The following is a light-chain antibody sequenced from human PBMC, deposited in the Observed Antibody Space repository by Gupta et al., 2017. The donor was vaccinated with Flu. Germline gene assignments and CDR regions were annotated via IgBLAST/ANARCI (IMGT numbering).Light chain of an antibody. CDR2: DAT. J-gene: IGKJ4*01. CDR3: RQRADWPRT. V-gene: IGKV3-11*01. Sequence: EVVLTPSPAPPSLSPGERATLSCRASQSVKGAVAWYQQKPGQATRLIVYDATNRAASIPVKCGGSGSGTDFTLTISKLEPEDFAVYCWRQRADWPRTFGGGTKVEIK. CDR1: QSVKGA.